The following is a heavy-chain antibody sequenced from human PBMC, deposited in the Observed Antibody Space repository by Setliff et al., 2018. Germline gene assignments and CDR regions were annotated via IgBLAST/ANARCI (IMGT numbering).Heavy chain of an antibody. CDR1: GGTFSSYA. D-gene: IGHD3-3*01. J-gene: IGHJ3*02. Sequence: SVKVSCKASGGTFSSYAISWVRQAPGQGLEWMGRIIPIFGTANYAQKFQGRVTITADKSTSTAYMELSSLRSEDTAVYNCASRRGLEWSLGAFDIWGQGTMVTVSS. V-gene: IGHV1-69*06. CDR2: IIPIFGTA. CDR3: ASRRGLEWSLGAFDI.